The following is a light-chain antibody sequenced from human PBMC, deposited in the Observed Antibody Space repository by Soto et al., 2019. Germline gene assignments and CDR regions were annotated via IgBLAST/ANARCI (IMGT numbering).Light chain of an antibody. Sequence: DIVMTQSPLSLPVTPGAPASISCRSSQSLLYSNGYTYLDWYLQKPGQSPQLLIYLGSSRASGVPDRFSGRGSGTDFTMKISRVEAEDVGIYYCMHALQIPITFGQGTRREIK. V-gene: IGKV2-28*01. CDR3: MHALQIPIT. J-gene: IGKJ5*01. CDR1: QSLLYSNGYTY. CDR2: LGS.